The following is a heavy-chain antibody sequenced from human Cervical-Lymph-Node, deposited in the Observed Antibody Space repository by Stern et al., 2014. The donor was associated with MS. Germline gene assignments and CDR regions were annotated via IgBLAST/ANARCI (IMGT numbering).Heavy chain of an antibody. Sequence: VQLVESGSELKKHGASVKVSCTGHGYRFTSYGMNWVRQVPGQGLEWMESINTNTGNPTYAQDFTGRFVFSLDTSVSTAYLEITSLKAEDTAVYYCLSDYNWGQGTLVTVSS. CDR2: INTNTGNP. D-gene: IGHD5-24*01. V-gene: IGHV7-4-1*02. CDR1: GYRFTSYG. CDR3: LSDYN. J-gene: IGHJ4*02.